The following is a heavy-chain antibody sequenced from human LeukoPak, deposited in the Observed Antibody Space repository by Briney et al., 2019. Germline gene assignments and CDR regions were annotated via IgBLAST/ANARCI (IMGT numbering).Heavy chain of an antibody. Sequence: PSETLSLTCTVSGGSISSYYWSWIRQPAGKGLEWIGRIYTSGSTNYNPSLKSRVTMSVDTSKNQFSLKLSSVTAADTAVYYCGRDANSSPRRLFDPWGQGTLVTVSS. V-gene: IGHV4-4*07. J-gene: IGHJ5*02. CDR2: IYTSGST. CDR1: GGSISSYY. CDR3: GRDANSSPRRLFDP. D-gene: IGHD4/OR15-4a*01.